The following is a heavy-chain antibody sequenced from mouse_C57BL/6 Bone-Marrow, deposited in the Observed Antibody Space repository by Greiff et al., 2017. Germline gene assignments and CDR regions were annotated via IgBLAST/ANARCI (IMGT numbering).Heavy chain of an antibody. Sequence: QVQLQQSGAELAKPGASVKLSCKASGYTFTSYWMHWVKQRPGQGLEWIGYINPSSGYTKYNQKFKDKATLTADKSSSTAYMQLSSLTYEDSAVYDCARGRLGWLIFFDYWGQGTTLTVSA. D-gene: IGHD2-3*01. J-gene: IGHJ2*01. V-gene: IGHV1-7*01. CDR1: GYTFTSYW. CDR2: INPSSGYT. CDR3: ARGRLGWLIFFDY.